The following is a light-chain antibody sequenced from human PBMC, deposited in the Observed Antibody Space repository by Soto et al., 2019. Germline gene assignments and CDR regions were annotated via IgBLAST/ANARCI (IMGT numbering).Light chain of an antibody. CDR3: QHRSNWRAMYT. Sequence: EIVLTQSPATLSLSPGERATLSCRASQSVISYLAWYQQKPGQAPRLLLYDASNRATGIPARFSGSGSGTDFTLTISSLEPEDFAVYYCQHRSNWRAMYTFGQGTKLEIK. J-gene: IGKJ2*01. CDR1: QSVISY. CDR2: DAS. V-gene: IGKV3-11*01.